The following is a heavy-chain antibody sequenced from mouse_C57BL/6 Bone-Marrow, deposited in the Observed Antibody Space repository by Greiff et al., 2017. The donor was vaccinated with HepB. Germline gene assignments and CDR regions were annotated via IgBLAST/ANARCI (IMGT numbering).Heavy chain of an antibody. CDR2: IRSKSNNYAT. D-gene: IGHD1-1*01. Sequence: EVHLVESGGGLVQPKGSLKLSCAASGFSFNTYAMNWVRQAPGKGLEWVARIRSKSNNYATYYADSVKDRFTISRDDSESMLYLQMNNLKTEDTAMYYCVRRTYYGSSYYYWYFDVWGTGTTVTVSS. CDR3: VRRTYYGSSYYYWYFDV. V-gene: IGHV10-1*01. CDR1: GFSFNTYA. J-gene: IGHJ1*03.